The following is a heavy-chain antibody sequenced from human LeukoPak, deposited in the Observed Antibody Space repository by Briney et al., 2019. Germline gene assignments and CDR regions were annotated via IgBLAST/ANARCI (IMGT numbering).Heavy chain of an antibody. V-gene: IGHV1-69*13. CDR1: GGTFSSYA. CDR3: ARSPNFDWLPIDY. D-gene: IGHD3-9*01. Sequence: TVKVSCKASGGTFSSYAISWVRQAPGQGLEWMGGIIPIFGTANYAQKFQGRVTITADESTSTAYMELSSLRSEDTAVYYCARSPNFDWLPIDYWGQGTLVTVSS. CDR2: IIPIFGTA. J-gene: IGHJ4*02.